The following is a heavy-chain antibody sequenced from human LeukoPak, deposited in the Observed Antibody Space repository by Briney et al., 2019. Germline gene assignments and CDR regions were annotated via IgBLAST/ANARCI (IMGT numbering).Heavy chain of an antibody. CDR1: GFTFSSYA. Sequence: GRSLRLSCAASGFTFSSYAMHWVRQAPGKGLEWVAVISYDGSNKYYADSVKGRFTISRDNSKNTLYLQMNSLRAEDTAVYYCARDGAGYYDSSGYEYYYGMDAWGQGTTVTVSS. V-gene: IGHV3-30-3*01. CDR3: ARDGAGYYDSSGYEYYYGMDA. CDR2: ISYDGSNK. D-gene: IGHD3-22*01. J-gene: IGHJ6*02.